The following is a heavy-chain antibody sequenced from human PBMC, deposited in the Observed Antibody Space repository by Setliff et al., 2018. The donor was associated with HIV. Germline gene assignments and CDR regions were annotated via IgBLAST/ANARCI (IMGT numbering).Heavy chain of an antibody. CDR2: IRYDGRNK. J-gene: IGHJ4*02. V-gene: IGHV3-30*02. CDR1: GFTFSTYG. D-gene: IGHD1-26*01. CDR3: ARDRYSGSSTDY. Sequence: PGGSLRLSCAASGFTFSTYGMHWVRQAPGKGLEWVAFIRYDGRNKHYVESVKGRFTISRDNSKKTLYLQMNRLRAEDTAVYYCARDRYSGSSTDYWGQGTLVTVSS.